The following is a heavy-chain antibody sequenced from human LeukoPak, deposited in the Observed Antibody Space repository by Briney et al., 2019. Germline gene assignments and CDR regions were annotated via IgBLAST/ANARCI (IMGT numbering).Heavy chain of an antibody. V-gene: IGHV3-48*02. CDR3: ARDDYDSSGYYYVDYFDY. J-gene: IGHJ4*02. D-gene: IGHD3-22*01. CDR1: GFTFSSYS. Sequence: PGGSLRLSCAASGFTFSSYSMNWVRQAPGKGLEWVSYISSSSSTIYYADSAKGRFTISRDNAKNSLYLQMNSLRDEDTAVYYCARDDYDSSGYYYVDYFDYWGQGTLVTVSS. CDR2: ISSSSSTI.